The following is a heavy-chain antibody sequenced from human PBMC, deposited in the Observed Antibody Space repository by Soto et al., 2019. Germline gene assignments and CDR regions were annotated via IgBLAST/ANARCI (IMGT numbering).Heavy chain of an antibody. Sequence: GGSLRLSCAASGFTFSSYWMHWVRQAPGKGLVWVSRINSDGSSTSYADSVKGRFTISRDNAKNTLYLQMNSLRAEDTAVYYCARGRIVATTIPRWDYYYGMDVWGQGTTVTVSS. D-gene: IGHD5-12*01. CDR1: GFTFSSYW. CDR3: ARGRIVATTIPRWDYYYGMDV. V-gene: IGHV3-74*01. J-gene: IGHJ6*02. CDR2: INSDGSST.